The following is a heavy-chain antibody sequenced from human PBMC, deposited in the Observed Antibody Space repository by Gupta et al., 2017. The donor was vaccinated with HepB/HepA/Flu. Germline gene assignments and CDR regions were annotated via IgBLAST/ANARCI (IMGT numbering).Heavy chain of an antibody. D-gene: IGHD3-3*01. J-gene: IGHJ6*01. CDR3: ARLPLLFFAYYYGMDV. Sequence: QVQLQESGPGLAKPSETLSLTCTVSGGSISSSSYYWGWIRQPPGKGLEWIGSIYYSGRTHYDPSLKSRVTISVDTSKNQLSLKLSSVTAADTAVYFCARLPLLFFAYYYGMDVWGQGTTVTVSS. CDR2: IYYSGRT. V-gene: IGHV4-39*01. CDR1: GGSISSSSYY.